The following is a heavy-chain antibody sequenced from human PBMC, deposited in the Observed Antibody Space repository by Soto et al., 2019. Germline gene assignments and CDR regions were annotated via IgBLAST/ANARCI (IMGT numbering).Heavy chain of an antibody. D-gene: IGHD3-22*01. V-gene: IGHV1-69*12. CDR1: GGTFSSYA. J-gene: IGHJ6*02. Sequence: QVQLVQSGAEVKKPGSSVKVSCKASGGTFSSYAISWVRQAPGQGLEWMGGIIPIFDTADYAQKFQGRVTIIADESTNTAYMELSSLRSEDTAVYYCAGHSSGVPGYYYGWTSGAKGPRSPSP. CDR2: IIPIFDTA. CDR3: AGHSSGVPGYYYGWTS.